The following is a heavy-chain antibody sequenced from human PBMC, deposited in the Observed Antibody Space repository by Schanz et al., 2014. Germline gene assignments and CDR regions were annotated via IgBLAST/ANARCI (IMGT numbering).Heavy chain of an antibody. CDR1: GFTVSNNF. J-gene: IGHJ4*02. V-gene: IGHV3-21*01. CDR3: ARGTPFLCDY. CDR2: ISSTSTYL. Sequence: LLVESGGGLIQPGGSLRLSCAASGFTVSNNFMTWVRQAPGKGLEWVSSISSTSTYLYYADSVKGRFTISRDSARNSLYLQMSSLRAEDTAVYYCARGTPFLCDYWGQGTLVTVSS. D-gene: IGHD3-16*01.